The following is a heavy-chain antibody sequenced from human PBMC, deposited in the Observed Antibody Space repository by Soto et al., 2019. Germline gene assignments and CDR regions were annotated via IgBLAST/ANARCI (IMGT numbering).Heavy chain of an antibody. V-gene: IGHV1-69*01. CDR3: AREMGYDSSGYYYYYYYYGMDV. Sequence: QVQLVQSGAEVKKPGSSVKVSCKASGGTFSSYAISWVRQAPGQGLEWMGGIIPIFGTANYAQKFQGRVTITADESTSTAYMELNSLRSEDTAVYYCAREMGYDSSGYYYYYYYYGMDVWGQGTTVTVSS. D-gene: IGHD3-22*01. CDR1: GGTFSSYA. J-gene: IGHJ6*02. CDR2: IIPIFGTA.